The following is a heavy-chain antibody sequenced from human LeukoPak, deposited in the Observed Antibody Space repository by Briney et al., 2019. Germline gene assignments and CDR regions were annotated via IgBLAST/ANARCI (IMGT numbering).Heavy chain of an antibody. V-gene: IGHV3-23*01. J-gene: IGHJ4*02. CDR3: ARDKMAGAVTGSLFDY. D-gene: IGHD6-19*01. CDR1: GFTFSSYA. CDR2: ISGSGGST. Sequence: GGSLRLSCAASGFTFSSYAMSWVRQAPGKGLEWVSAISGSGGSTYYADSVKGRFTISRDNSKNTLYLQMNSLRAEDTAVYYCARDKMAGAVTGSLFDYWGQGTLVTVSS.